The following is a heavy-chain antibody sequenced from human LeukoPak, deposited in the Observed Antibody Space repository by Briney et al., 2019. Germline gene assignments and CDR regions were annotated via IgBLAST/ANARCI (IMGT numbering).Heavy chain of an antibody. V-gene: IGHV3-23*01. CDR1: GFTFSSYA. D-gene: IGHD2-21*02. J-gene: IGHJ4*02. CDR2: ISGGAGGA. Sequence: GGSLRLSCAASGFTFSSYAMNWVRQAPGKGLEWVSSISGGAGGAAYADSVKGRFTMSRDNSKNTLYLQMNSLRAEDTAVYYCASAYCGGDCPFDYWGQGTLVTVSS. CDR3: ASAYCGGDCPFDY.